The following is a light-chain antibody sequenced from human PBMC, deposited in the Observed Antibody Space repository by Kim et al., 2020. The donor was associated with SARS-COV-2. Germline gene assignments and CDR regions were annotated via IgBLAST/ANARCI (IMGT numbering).Light chain of an antibody. V-gene: IGKV1-17*01. Sequence: ASLGDRVTITCRASQGIRSDLGWYQQKPGRAPTRLIYGASSLQSGVPSRFSGSGSGTEFTLTISSVQPEDFATYFCLQHSTYPITFGQGTRLEIK. CDR2: GAS. J-gene: IGKJ5*01. CDR3: LQHSTYPIT. CDR1: QGIRSD.